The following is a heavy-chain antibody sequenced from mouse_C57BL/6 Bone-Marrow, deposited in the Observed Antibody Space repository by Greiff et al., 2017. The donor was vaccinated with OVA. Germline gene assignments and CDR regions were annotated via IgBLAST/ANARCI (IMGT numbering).Heavy chain of an antibody. Sequence: QVQLQQSGAELVRPGASVTLSCKASGYTFTDYEMHWVKQTPVHGLEWIGAIDPETGGTAYSQKFKGKAILTADKSSSTAYMELRSLTSEDSAVYYCTRGYSNYYAMYYWGQGPSVTVSS. J-gene: IGHJ4*01. V-gene: IGHV1-15*01. CDR3: TRGYSNYYAMYY. D-gene: IGHD2-5*01. CDR1: GYTFTDYE. CDR2: IDPETGGT.